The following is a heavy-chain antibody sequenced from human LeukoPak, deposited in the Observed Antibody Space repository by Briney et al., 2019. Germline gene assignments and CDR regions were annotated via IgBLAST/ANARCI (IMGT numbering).Heavy chain of an antibody. Sequence: ASVKVSCKASGYTFTNYGISWVRQAPGQGLEWMGRISAYNSNTNYAQKLQGGVTMTTDTSTNTAYMELRSLGSDDTAVYYCARDVAFYGSSWHNWFDPWGQGTLVTVSS. CDR2: ISAYNSNT. J-gene: IGHJ5*02. CDR3: ARDVAFYGSSWHNWFDP. CDR1: GYTFTNYG. D-gene: IGHD6-13*01. V-gene: IGHV1-18*01.